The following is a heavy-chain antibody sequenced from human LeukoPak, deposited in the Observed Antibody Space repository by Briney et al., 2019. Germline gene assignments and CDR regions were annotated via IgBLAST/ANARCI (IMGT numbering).Heavy chain of an antibody. CDR1: GFTFSSYE. D-gene: IGHD2-15*01. Sequence: GGSLRLSCAASGFTFSSYEMNWVRQAPGKGLEWVSYISSSGSTIYYADSVKGRFTISRDNAKNSLYLQMNSLRAEDTAVYYCATGRVEADYYYYYYMDVWGKGTTVTVSS. J-gene: IGHJ6*03. CDR3: ATGRVEADYYYYYYMDV. V-gene: IGHV3-48*03. CDR2: ISSSGSTI.